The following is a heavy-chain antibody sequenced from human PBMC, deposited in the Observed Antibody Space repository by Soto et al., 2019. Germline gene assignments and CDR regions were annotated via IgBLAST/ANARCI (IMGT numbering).Heavy chain of an antibody. D-gene: IGHD3-22*01. V-gene: IGHV1-8*01. CDR3: ARTYYYDSSGYDYYYGMDV. CDR1: GYTFTSYG. CDR2: MNPNSGNT. J-gene: IGHJ6*02. Sequence: ASVKVSCKASGYTFTSYGINWVRQATGQGLEWMGWMNPNSGNTGYAQKFQGRVTMTRNTSISTAYMELSSLRSEDTAVYYCARTYYYDSSGYDYYYGMDVWGQGTTVTVSS.